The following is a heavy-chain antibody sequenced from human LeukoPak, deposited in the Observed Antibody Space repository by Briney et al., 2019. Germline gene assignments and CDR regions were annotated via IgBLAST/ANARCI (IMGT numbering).Heavy chain of an antibody. CDR1: VSASRTPP. V-gene: IGHV3-48*01. CDR3: AKVLGAAGGDAFEI. CDR2: ISSSSGAI. Sequence: GGSLRLSCAASVSASRTPPMMRVRQAPGKGLEWISYISSSSGAIYYPDSVKGRFTISRDNAKNSLYLQMHGLRSEYTALYYCAKVLGAAGGDAFEIWGQGTIITVSS. J-gene: IGHJ3*02. D-gene: IGHD2-15*01.